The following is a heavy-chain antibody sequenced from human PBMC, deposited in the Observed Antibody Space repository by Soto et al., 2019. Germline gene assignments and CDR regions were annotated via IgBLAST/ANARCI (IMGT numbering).Heavy chain of an antibody. CDR1: GFTFSSYA. J-gene: IGHJ6*02. CDR3: AKSRTYYDFWSGPMPYGMDV. CDR2: ISGSGGST. V-gene: IGHV3-23*01. D-gene: IGHD3-3*01. Sequence: GGSLRLSCAASGFTFSSYAMSWVRQAPGKGLEWVSAISGSGGSTYYADSVKGRFTISRDNSKNTLYLQMNSLRAEDTAVYYCAKSRTYYDFWSGPMPYGMDVWGQGTTVTVSS.